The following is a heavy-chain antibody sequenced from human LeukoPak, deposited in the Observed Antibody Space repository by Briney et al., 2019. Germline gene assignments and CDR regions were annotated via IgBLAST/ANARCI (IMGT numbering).Heavy chain of an antibody. CDR2: INHSGTT. J-gene: IGHJ4*02. CDR1: GGSFSGYY. D-gene: IGHD3-10*01. CDR3: ARGRRLMVRGWFDY. Sequence: SETLSLTCAVYGGSFSGYYWSWIRQPPGKGLEWIGEINHSGTTNYNPSLKSRVIVSVDTSKNQFSLRLSSVTAADTAVYYCARGRRLMVRGWFDYWGQGTLVTVSS. V-gene: IGHV4-34*01.